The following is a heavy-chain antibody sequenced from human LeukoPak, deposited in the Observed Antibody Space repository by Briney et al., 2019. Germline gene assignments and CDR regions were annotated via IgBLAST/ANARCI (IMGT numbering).Heavy chain of an antibody. Sequence: PGGSLRLSCAASGFTFSSYAMHWVRQAPGKGLEWVAVISYDGSNKYYADSVKGRFTISRDNSKNTLYLQMNSLRAEDTAVYYCAKALWYSSSWYREIFDYWGQGTLVTVSS. CDR1: GFTFSSYA. V-gene: IGHV3-30-3*01. CDR2: ISYDGSNK. D-gene: IGHD6-13*01. CDR3: AKALWYSSSWYREIFDY. J-gene: IGHJ4*02.